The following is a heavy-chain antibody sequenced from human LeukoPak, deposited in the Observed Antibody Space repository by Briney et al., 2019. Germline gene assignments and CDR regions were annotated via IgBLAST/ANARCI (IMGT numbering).Heavy chain of an antibody. Sequence: GGSLRLSCAASGFTFSSYSMNWVRQAPGKGLEWVSYISSSSSTIYYADSVKGRFTISRDNAKNSLYLQMNSLRAEDTAVYYCASYDSDDAFDIWGQGTMVTVSS. CDR2: ISSSSSTI. D-gene: IGHD3-3*01. CDR1: GFTFSSYS. CDR3: ASYDSDDAFDI. J-gene: IGHJ3*02. V-gene: IGHV3-48*01.